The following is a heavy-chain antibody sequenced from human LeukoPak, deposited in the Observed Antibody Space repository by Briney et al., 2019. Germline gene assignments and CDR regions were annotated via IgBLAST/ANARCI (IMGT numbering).Heavy chain of an antibody. J-gene: IGHJ4*02. CDR1: GLIFSTYS. V-gene: IGHV3-21*01. D-gene: IGHD1-26*01. CDR3: ARDLLGWELHYFDY. CDR2: ISSSSIYR. Sequence: GGSLRLSCAASGLIFSTYSMNWVRQAPGKGLEWVSSISSSSIYRYYADSVKGRFTISRDNAKKSLYLQMNSLRAEDTAVYYCARDLLGWELHYFDYWGQGTLVTVSS.